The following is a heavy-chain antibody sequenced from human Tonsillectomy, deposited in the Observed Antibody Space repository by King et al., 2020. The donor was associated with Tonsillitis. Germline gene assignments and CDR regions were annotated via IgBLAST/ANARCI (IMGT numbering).Heavy chain of an antibody. CDR3: ASCGGSYYDAYFDY. Sequence: QLVQSGVEVKKPGASVKVSCKASGYTFTSYGISWVRQAPGQGLEWMGWINTYNGNTNYAQKVQGRVTMTTDTSTSTAYMELRSLSSDDTAVYYCASCGGSYYDAYFDYWGQGTLVTVSS. V-gene: IGHV1-18*04. J-gene: IGHJ4*02. D-gene: IGHD1-26*01. CDR1: GYTFTSYG. CDR2: INTYNGNT.